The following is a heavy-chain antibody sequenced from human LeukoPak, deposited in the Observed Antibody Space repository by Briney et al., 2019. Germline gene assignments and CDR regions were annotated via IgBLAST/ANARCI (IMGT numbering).Heavy chain of an antibody. V-gene: IGHV4-59*01. CDR3: AREGIAARQSMDV. CDR1: GGSISSYY. CDR2: IYYSGST. J-gene: IGHJ6*03. D-gene: IGHD6-6*01. Sequence: SETLSLTCTVSGGSISSYYWSWIRQPPGKGLEWIGYIYYSGSTNYNPSLKSRVTISVDTTKNQFSLKLSSVTAADTAVYYCAREGIAARQSMDVWGKGTTVTVSS.